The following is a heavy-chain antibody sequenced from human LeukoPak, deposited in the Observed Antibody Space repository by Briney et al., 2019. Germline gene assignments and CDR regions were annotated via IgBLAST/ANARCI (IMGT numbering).Heavy chain of an antibody. D-gene: IGHD1-1*01. CDR2: ITASGGST. V-gene: IGHV3-23*01. CDR3: ARDYPTSGIVTIFDY. J-gene: IGHJ4*02. Sequence: GGSLRLSXASSGFTFNNYAMTWVRQAPGKGMEWVSCITASGGSTYCADSVKGRFTISRDNSKNTLYLQMSSLRAEDTAVYYCARDYPTSGIVTIFDYWGQGTLVTVSS. CDR1: GFTFNNYA.